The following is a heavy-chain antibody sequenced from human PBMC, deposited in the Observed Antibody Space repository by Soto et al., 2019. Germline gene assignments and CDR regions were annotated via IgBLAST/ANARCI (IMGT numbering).Heavy chain of an antibody. CDR3: ARAPHDTSGSYYTSDY. Sequence: QVQLVQSGAEVKKPGASVKVSCKASGYTFTGHYIHWVRQAPGQGLEGMGWINPNSGGTNYAQKFQGWVIMPRDTSITTAYMELSRLRPDDTAVYYCARAPHDTSGSYYTSDYWGQGTLVTVSS. D-gene: IGHD3-22*01. CDR2: INPNSGGT. V-gene: IGHV1-2*04. J-gene: IGHJ4*02. CDR1: GYTFTGHY.